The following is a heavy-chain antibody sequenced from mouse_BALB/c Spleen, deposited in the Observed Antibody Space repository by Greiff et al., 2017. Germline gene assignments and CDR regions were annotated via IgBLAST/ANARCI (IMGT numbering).Heavy chain of an antibody. J-gene: IGHJ3*01. CDR3: ARAYDRYDLAY. CDR2: INPSTGYT. CDR1: GYTFTSYW. V-gene: IGHV1-7*01. D-gene: IGHD2-14*01. Sequence: LVESGAELVKPGASVKMSCKASGYTFTSYWMHWVKQRPGQGLEWIGYINPSTGYTEYNQKFKDKATLTADKSSSTAYMQLSSLTSEDSAVYYCARAYDRYDLAYWGQGTLVTVSA.